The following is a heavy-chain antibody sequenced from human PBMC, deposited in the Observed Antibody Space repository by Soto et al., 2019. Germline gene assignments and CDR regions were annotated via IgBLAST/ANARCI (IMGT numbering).Heavy chain of an antibody. V-gene: IGHV4-34*01. CDR3: ARGGRGSGSYYFSYYYGMDV. Sequence: SETLSLTCAVYGGSFSGYYWSWIRQPPGKGLEWIGEINHSGSTNYNPSLKSRVTISVDTSKSQFSLKLSSVTAADTAVYYCARGGRGSGSYYFSYYYGMDVWGQGTTVTVS. D-gene: IGHD3-10*01. CDR2: INHSGST. J-gene: IGHJ6*02. CDR1: GGSFSGYY.